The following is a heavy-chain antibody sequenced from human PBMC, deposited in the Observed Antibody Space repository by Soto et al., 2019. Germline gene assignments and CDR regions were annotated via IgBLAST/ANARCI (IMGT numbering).Heavy chain of an antibody. Sequence: SETLSLTCTVSGGSISSYYWSWIRQPPGKGLEWIGYIYYSGSTNYNPALKSRVTISVDTSKNQCSLKLSSVTAADTAVYYCARLWGHDYYYMDVWGKGTTVTVS. V-gene: IGHV4-59*08. CDR1: GGSISSYY. D-gene: IGHD7-27*01. CDR3: ARLWGHDYYYMDV. CDR2: IYYSGST. J-gene: IGHJ6*03.